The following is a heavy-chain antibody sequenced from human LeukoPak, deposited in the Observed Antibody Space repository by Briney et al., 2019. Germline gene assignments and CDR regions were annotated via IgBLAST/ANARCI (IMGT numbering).Heavy chain of an antibody. D-gene: IGHD3-10*01. V-gene: IGHV1-8*01. CDR1: GYTFTSYD. Sequence: GASVKVSCKASGYTFTSYDINWVRQATGQGLEWMGWMNPNSGNTGYAQKFQGRVTMTRDTSISTAYMELSSLRSEDTAVYYCAKDLSDRSAREYNWFDPWGQGTLVTVSS. CDR2: MNPNSGNT. CDR3: AKDLSDRSAREYNWFDP. J-gene: IGHJ5*02.